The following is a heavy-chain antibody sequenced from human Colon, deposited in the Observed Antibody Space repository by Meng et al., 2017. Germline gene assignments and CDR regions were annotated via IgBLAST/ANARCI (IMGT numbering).Heavy chain of an antibody. CDR2: IYYSGST. CDR3: ARDRKHYGERGWFDP. D-gene: IGHD4-17*01. CDR1: GGSISSGDYY. J-gene: IGHJ5*02. Sequence: QGHLQESGPGLVQPSQTLSLTCTVPGGSISSGDYYWSWIRQPPGKGLEWIGYIYYSGSTYSNASLKSRVTISIDRSKNQFSLKLSSVTAADTAVYYCARDRKHYGERGWFDPWGQGTLVTVSS. V-gene: IGHV4-30-4*01.